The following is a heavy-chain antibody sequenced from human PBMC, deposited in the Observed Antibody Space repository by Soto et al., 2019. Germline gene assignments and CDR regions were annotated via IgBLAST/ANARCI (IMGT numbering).Heavy chain of an antibody. D-gene: IGHD2-2*01. CDR3: ARAQGLCTSTTCYPWYFEF. J-gene: IGHJ2*01. Sequence: ASVKVSCKASGFTFTAYYIHWVRQAPGQGLEWMGIIDPSRGRTTYAQKFQGRVTMTRDTSTTTVYMELGSLGSEDTAVYYCARAQGLCTSTTCYPWYFEFWGHGTLVTVSS. CDR1: GFTFTAYY. CDR2: IDPSRGRT. V-gene: IGHV1-46*01.